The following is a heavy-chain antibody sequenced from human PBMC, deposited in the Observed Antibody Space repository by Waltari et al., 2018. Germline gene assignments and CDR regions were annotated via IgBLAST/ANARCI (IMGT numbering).Heavy chain of an antibody. CDR2: ISSSGSTI. J-gene: IGHJ4*02. CDR3: ARVKGYYDRSGYYSGGFDY. V-gene: IGHV3-48*03. Sequence: EVQLVESGGGSVQAGGALSIARAASGLTWGGYERHWCRLAPGKGLEWVSYISSSGSTIYYADSVKGRFTISRDNAKNSLYLQMNSLRAEDTAVYYCARVKGYYDRSGYYSGGFDYWGQGTLVTVSS. CDR1: GLTWGGYE. D-gene: IGHD3-22*01.